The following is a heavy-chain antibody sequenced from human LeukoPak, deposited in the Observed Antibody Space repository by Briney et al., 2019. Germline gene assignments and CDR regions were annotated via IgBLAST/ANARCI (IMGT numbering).Heavy chain of an antibody. Sequence: APVKVSCKVSGYTLTELSMHWVRQVPGKGLEWMGGFDPEDGETIYAQKFQGRVTMTEDTSTDTAYMELSSLRSEDTAVYYCATGAVVVPAARVRDYYYYGMDVWGQGATVTVSS. J-gene: IGHJ6*02. D-gene: IGHD2-2*01. CDR3: ATGAVVVPAARVRDYYYYGMDV. CDR2: FDPEDGET. V-gene: IGHV1-24*01. CDR1: GYTLTELS.